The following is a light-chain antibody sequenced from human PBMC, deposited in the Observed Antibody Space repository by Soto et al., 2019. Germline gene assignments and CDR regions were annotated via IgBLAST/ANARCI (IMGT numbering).Light chain of an antibody. CDR3: QTWGTGIQV. V-gene: IGLV4-69*01. CDR2: LNSDGSH. Sequence: QLVLTQSPSASASLGASVKLTCTLSSGHSRYAIAWHQQQPEKGPRYLMKLNSDGSHSKGDGIPDRFSGSSSGAERYLTXXXXXXXXXXXXYCQTWGTGIQVFGGGTKLTVL. J-gene: IGLJ2*01. CDR1: SGHSRYA.